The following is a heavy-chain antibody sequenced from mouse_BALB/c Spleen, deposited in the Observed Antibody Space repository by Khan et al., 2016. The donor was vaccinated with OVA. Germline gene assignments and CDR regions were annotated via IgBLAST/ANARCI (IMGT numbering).Heavy chain of an antibody. CDR1: GYTFTSYT. Sequence: VELVESGAELARPGASVKMSCKASGYTFTSYTIHWIKLRPGQGLEWIGFINPSNGYTNYNQKFKDKATLTADKSSTTVYMQLSSLTFDDSAVYNCVRDGAYHRNDGWFAYWGQGTLVTVSA. CDR3: VRDGAYHRNDGWFAY. V-gene: IGHV1-4*01. J-gene: IGHJ3*01. CDR2: INPSNGYT. D-gene: IGHD2-14*01.